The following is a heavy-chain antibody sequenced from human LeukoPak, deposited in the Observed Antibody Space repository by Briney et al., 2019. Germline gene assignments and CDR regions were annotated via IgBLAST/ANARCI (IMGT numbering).Heavy chain of an antibody. Sequence: GGSLRLSCAASGFTFSSYGMHWVRQAPGKGLEWVAVISYDGSNKYYADSVKGRFTISRDNSKNTLYLQMNSLRAEDTAVYYCAKNAGSSPVFGYYYYYMDVWGKGTTVTVSS. D-gene: IGHD6-13*01. CDR3: AKNAGSSPVFGYYYYYMDV. J-gene: IGHJ6*03. V-gene: IGHV3-30*18. CDR1: GFTFSSYG. CDR2: ISYDGSNK.